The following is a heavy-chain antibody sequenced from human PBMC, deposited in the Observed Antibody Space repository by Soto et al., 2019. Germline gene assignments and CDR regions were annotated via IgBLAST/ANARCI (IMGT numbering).Heavy chain of an antibody. J-gene: IGHJ3*02. D-gene: IGHD2-2*01. V-gene: IGHV3-49*04. CDR3: TREKRYCSSTSCYDAFDI. Sequence: GGSLRLSCTASGFTFGDYAMSWVRQAPGKGLEWVGFIRSKAYGGTTEYAASVKGRFTISRDDSKSIAYLQMNRRKTEDTAVYYCTREKRYCSSTSCYDAFDIWGQGTMVTVSS. CDR2: IRSKAYGGTT. CDR1: GFTFGDYA.